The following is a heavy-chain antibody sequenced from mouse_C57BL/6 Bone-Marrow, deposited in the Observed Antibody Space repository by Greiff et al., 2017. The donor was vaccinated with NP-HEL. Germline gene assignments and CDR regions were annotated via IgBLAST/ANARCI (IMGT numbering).Heavy chain of an antibody. D-gene: IGHD2-4*01. CDR2: ISDGGSYT. CDR1: GFTFSSYA. V-gene: IGHV5-4*03. J-gene: IGHJ4*01. Sequence: DVMLVESGGGLVKPGGSLKLSCAASGFTFSSYAMSWVRQTPEKRLEWVATISDGGSYTYYPDNVKGRFTISIDNAKNNLYLQMSHLKSEDTAVYYCARYAQKRLRPMDCWGQGTSVTVSS. CDR3: ARYAQKRLRPMDC.